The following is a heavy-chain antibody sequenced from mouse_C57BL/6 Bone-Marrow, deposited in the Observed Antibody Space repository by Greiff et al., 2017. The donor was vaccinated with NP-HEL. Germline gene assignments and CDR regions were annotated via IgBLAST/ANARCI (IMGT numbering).Heavy chain of an antibody. CDR2: ISSGSSTI. CDR3: ARGFQGYYYAMDY. Sequence: EVQGVESGGGLVKPGGSLKLSCAASGFTFSDYGMHWVRQAPEKGLEWVAYISSGSSTIYYADTVKGRFTISRDNDKNTLFLQMTSLRSDDKAMYYCARGFQGYYYAMDYWGQGTSVTVSS. V-gene: IGHV5-17*01. J-gene: IGHJ4*01. CDR1: GFTFSDYG.